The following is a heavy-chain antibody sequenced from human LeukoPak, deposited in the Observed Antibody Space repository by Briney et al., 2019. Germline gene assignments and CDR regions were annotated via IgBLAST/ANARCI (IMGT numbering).Heavy chain of an antibody. D-gene: IGHD1-1*01. CDR3: ARDRGTWSDDGFDY. CDR1: GGSFSGYY. CDR2: INHSGST. J-gene: IGHJ4*02. V-gene: IGHV4-34*01. Sequence: PSETLSLTCAVYGGSFSGYYWSWIRQPPGKGLEWIGEINHSGSTNYNPSLKSRVTMSVDTSKNQFSLKLSSVTAADTAVYYCARDRGTWSDDGFDYWGQGTRVTVSS.